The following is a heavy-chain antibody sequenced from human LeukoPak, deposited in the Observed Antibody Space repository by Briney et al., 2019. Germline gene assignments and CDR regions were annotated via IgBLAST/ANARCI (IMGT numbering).Heavy chain of an antibody. CDR1: GFTFSSYA. CDR2: ISGSGGST. Sequence: GGSLRLSCAASGFTFSSYAMSWVRQAPGKGLEWVSAISGSGGSTYYADSVKGRFTIPRDNSKNTLSLQMNSLRAEDTAVYYCAKVNWCSASCADAWGQGTLVTVSS. V-gene: IGHV3-23*01. D-gene: IGHD2-2*01. J-gene: IGHJ4*02. CDR3: AKVNWCSASCADA.